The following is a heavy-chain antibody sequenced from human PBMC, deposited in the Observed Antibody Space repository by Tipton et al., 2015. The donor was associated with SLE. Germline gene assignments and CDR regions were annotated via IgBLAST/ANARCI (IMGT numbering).Heavy chain of an antibody. D-gene: IGHD6-19*01. Sequence: TLSLTCTVSGGSISSHYWSWIRQPPGKGLEWIGYIYYSGTTNYNPSLKRRVTISVDTSKNQFSLKLTSVTAADTAIYYCARGGYSSGWYGDYFVYCGQGTLVTVSS. CDR3: ARGGYSSGWYGDYFVY. CDR1: GGSISSHY. CDR2: IYYSGTT. V-gene: IGHV4-59*11. J-gene: IGHJ4*02.